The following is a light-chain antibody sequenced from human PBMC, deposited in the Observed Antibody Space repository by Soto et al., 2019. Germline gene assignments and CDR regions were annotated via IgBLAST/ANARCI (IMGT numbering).Light chain of an antibody. V-gene: IGLV4-69*01. CDR3: QTWGTGIVV. Sequence: QPVLTQSPSASASLGASVKLTCTLSSEHSSYAIAWHQQQPEKGPRYLMNLNSDGSHSKGDGIPDRFSGSSSGAERYLTISSLQSEDEADYYCQTWGTGIVVFGGGTKVTVL. J-gene: IGLJ2*01. CDR2: LNSDGSH. CDR1: SEHSSYA.